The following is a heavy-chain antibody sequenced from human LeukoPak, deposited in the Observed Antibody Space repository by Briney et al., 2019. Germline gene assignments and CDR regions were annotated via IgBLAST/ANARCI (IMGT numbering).Heavy chain of an antibody. CDR3: ASESVPAASIFDY. CDR1: GGTFGGYA. V-gene: IGHV1-69*13. D-gene: IGHD2-2*01. J-gene: IGHJ4*02. Sequence: ASVKVSCKASGGTFGGYAISWVGQAPGQGLEWMGGIIPIFGTANYAQKFQGRVTITADESTSTAYMELSSLRSEDTAVYYCASESVPAASIFDYWGQGTLVTVSS. CDR2: IIPIFGTA.